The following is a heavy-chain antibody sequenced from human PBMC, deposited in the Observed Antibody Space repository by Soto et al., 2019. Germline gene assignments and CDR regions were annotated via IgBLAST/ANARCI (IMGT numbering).Heavy chain of an antibody. V-gene: IGHV4-59*01. CDR2: IYYSGST. CDR3: ARAPYGPTQFDY. Sequence: PSETLSLTCTVSGGSISSYYWSWIRQPPGKGLEWIGYIYYSGSTNYNPSLKSRVTISVDTSKSQFSLKLSSVTAADTAVYYCARAPYGPTQFDYWGQGTLVTVSS. D-gene: IGHD4-17*01. CDR1: GGSISSYY. J-gene: IGHJ4*02.